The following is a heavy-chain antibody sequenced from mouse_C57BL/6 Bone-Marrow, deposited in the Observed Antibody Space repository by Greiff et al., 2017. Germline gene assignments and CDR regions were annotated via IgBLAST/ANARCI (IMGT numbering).Heavy chain of an antibody. D-gene: IGHD3-1*01. CDR2: INYDGSST. CDR3: ARRGYYYAMDY. V-gene: IGHV5-16*01. Sequence: EVKVVESEGGLVQPGSSMKLSCTASGFTFSDYYMAWVRQVPEKGLEWVANINYDGSSTYYLDSLKSRFIISRDNAKNILYLQMSSLKSEDTATYYCARRGYYYAMDYRGQGASVTVSS. CDR1: GFTFSDYY. J-gene: IGHJ4*01.